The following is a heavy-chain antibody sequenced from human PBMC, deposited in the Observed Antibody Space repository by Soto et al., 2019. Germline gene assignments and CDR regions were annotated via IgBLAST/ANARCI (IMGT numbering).Heavy chain of an antibody. V-gene: IGHV3-48*03. CDR1: GFTFSSYE. Sequence: EVQLVESGGGLVQPGGSLRLSCAASGFTFSSYEMNWVRQAPGKGLEWVSYISSSGSTIYYADSVKGRFTSSRDSANNSLYLHMNSLRAEDTAVYYCAHQWELLYSWGQGTLVTVSS. CDR3: AHQWELLYS. D-gene: IGHD1-26*01. J-gene: IGHJ4*02. CDR2: ISSSGSTI.